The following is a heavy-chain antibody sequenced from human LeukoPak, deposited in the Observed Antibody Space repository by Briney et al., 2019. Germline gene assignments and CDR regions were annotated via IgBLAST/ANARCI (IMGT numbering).Heavy chain of an antibody. CDR2: IYYNGNT. J-gene: IGHJ4*02. Sequence: PSETLSLTCTVSGGSVSSSSYYGGWIRQPPGKGLEWIATIYYNGNTYYSPSLKNRVTISLDTSKNQFSLRVSSVTAADTAVYYCARLLARGDFDSWGQGTLVTVSS. D-gene: IGHD2-8*02. CDR1: GGSVSSSSYY. CDR3: ARLLARGDFDS. V-gene: IGHV4-39*01.